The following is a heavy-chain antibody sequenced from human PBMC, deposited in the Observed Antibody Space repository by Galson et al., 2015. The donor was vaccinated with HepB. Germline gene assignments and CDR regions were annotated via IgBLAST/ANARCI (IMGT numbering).Heavy chain of an antibody. J-gene: IGHJ5*02. CDR3: ARLRGYCSSTSCYSSWFDP. V-gene: IGHV1-18*01. D-gene: IGHD2-2*01. CDR1: GYTFTSYA. Sequence: SVKVSCKASGYTFTSYAISWVRQAPGQGLEWMGWISAYIGTTNYAQKLQGRITMTTDTSTSTPYMELRSLRSDDTAVYYCARLRGYCSSTSCYSSWFDPWGQGTLVTVSS. CDR2: ISAYIGTT.